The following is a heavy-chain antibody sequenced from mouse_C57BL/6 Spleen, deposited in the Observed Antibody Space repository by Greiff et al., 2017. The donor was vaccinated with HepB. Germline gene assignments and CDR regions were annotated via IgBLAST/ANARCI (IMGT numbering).Heavy chain of an antibody. CDR2: IYPGSGST. CDR3: ARSYYDYDEFAY. Sequence: QVQLQQPGAELVKPGASVKMSCKASGYTFNSYWITWVKQRPGQGLEWIGDIYPGSGSTNYNEKFKSKATLTVDTSSSTAYMQLSSLTSEDSAVYYCARSYYDYDEFAYWGQGTLVTVSA. V-gene: IGHV1-55*01. D-gene: IGHD2-4*01. J-gene: IGHJ3*01. CDR1: GYTFNSYW.